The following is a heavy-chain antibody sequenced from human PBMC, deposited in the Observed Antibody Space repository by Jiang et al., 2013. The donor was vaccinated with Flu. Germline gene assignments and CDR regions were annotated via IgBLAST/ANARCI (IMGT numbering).Heavy chain of an antibody. CDR1: GFTFSNYG. J-gene: IGHJ4*02. CDR3: AKDLDLFCAGDCFVFDS. CDR2: ISFDGRNE. Sequence: VQLVESGGGVVQPGRSLRLSCAVSGFTFSNYGMHWVRQAPGQGLEWVAVISFDGRNENYADSVKGRFTISRDSSKNTVYLQMLRLSAEDTAIYYCAKDLDLFCAGDCFVFDSWGQGVLVTVSS. V-gene: IGHV3-30*18. D-gene: IGHD2-21*02.